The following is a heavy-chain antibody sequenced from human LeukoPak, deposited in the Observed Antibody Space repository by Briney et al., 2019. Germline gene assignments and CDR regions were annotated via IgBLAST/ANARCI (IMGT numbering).Heavy chain of an antibody. CDR3: AKDRPNYHESNGHYYRQNGDY. CDR2: ISGSGGST. D-gene: IGHD3-22*01. V-gene: IGHV3-23*01. CDR1: GFTFSSYA. J-gene: IGHJ4*02. Sequence: PGGSLRLSCAASGFTFSSYAMSWVRQAPGKGLEWVSAISGSGGSTYYADSVKGRFIISGDNSKNTLSLQMNSLRAEDTATYYCAKDRPNYHESNGHYYRQNGDYWGQGTLVTVSS.